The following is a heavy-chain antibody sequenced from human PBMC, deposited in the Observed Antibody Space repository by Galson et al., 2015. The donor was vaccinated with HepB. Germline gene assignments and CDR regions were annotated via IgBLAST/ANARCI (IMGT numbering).Heavy chain of an antibody. J-gene: IGHJ1*01. CDR1: GGSITSYH. CDR2: VDYTETT. Sequence: SETLSLTCTVSGGSITSYHWSWIRQPPGKRLEWIGCVDYTETTNYNLSLKSRVSISVDTSKNQFSLNLSSVTAADTAVYFCARRFAGYFQLWGQGTLVTVSS. V-gene: IGHV4-59*08. CDR3: ARRFAGYFQL.